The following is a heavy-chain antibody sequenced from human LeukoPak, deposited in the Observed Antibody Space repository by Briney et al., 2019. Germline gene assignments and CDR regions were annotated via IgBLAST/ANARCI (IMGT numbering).Heavy chain of an antibody. CDR2: IIPILGIA. V-gene: IGHV1-69*02. Sequence: ASVKVSCKTSGGTFSSYTISWERQAPGQGLEWMGRIIPILGIANYAQKFQGRVTITADKSTSTAYMELSSLRSEDTAVYYCARRVAAGFFDYWGQGTLVTVSS. D-gene: IGHD6-13*01. CDR3: ARRVAAGFFDY. CDR1: GGTFSSYT. J-gene: IGHJ4*02.